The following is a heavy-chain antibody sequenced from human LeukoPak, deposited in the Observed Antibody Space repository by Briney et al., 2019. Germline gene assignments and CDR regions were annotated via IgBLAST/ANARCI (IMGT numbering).Heavy chain of an antibody. CDR1: GFSFRSSA. CDR2: MRSDGSDE. J-gene: IGHJ4*02. Sequence: GGSLRLSCATSGFSFRSSAMHWVRQAPGKGLEWMAFMRSDGSDEHYADSVKGRFTISRDNSHNTLYLQMNSLHSEDTAVYYCAKDLGLQVGASPFDYWGQGTLVTVSS. V-gene: IGHV3-30*02. D-gene: IGHD1-26*01. CDR3: AKDLGLQVGASPFDY.